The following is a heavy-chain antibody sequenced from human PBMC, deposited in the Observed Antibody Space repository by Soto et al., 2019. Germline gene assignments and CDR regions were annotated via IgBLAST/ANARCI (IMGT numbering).Heavy chain of an antibody. D-gene: IGHD2-2*01. V-gene: IGHV2-5*02. J-gene: IGHJ3*01. CDR2: IYWDDDQ. CDR1: GFSLSADGVG. CDR3: AHAYGGTSWPNAAFDV. Sequence: QITLKESGPTLVKPTQTLTLTCTFSGFSLSADGVGVGWVRQPPGKALEWLALIYWDDDQRYSPSLKTRLTITEDTSKTQVVLTMNNMDPVDTATYYCAHAYGGTSWPNAAFDVWGQGTVVSVSS.